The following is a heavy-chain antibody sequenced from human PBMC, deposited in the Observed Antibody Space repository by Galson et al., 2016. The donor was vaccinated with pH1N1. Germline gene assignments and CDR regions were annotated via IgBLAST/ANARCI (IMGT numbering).Heavy chain of an antibody. J-gene: IGHJ3*02. CDR1: GFPFSTYW. CDR2: IFRDGTNV. D-gene: IGHD3-10*01. V-gene: IGHV3-74*01. Sequence: SLRLSCAASGFPFSTYWMHWVRQAPGKGLVWVSRIFRDGTNVAYADSVKDRFTISRDNAKNTLYLQMNSLRVEDTAVYYCARGRATMRSRVRAFDIWGQGTMVTVSS. CDR3: ARGRATMRSRVRAFDI.